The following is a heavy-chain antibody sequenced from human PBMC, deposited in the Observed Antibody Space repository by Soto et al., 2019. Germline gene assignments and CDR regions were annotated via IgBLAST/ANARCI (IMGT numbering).Heavy chain of an antibody. D-gene: IGHD5-12*01. J-gene: IGHJ6*03. Sequence: QVQLVQSGAEVRKPGASVTVSCRSSGDSFNDYYIHWVRQAPGQGFAWLGWINPNGGVTKYAQKFQGWVSMPRDTSIRTVYMQLSRLRSDDTAVYYCAGESGGATATLDYYYFYMDVSGTGTTVTVSS. CDR1: GDSFNDYY. CDR3: AGESGGATATLDYYYFYMDV. CDR2: INPNGGVT. V-gene: IGHV1-2*04.